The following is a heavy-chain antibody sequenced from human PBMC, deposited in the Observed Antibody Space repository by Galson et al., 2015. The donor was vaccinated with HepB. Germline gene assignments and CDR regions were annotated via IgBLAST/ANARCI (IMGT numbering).Heavy chain of an antibody. CDR3: ARTHNNHWQIDY. CDR2: INWDDDK. J-gene: IGHJ4*02. CDR1: GFSLSTSGMC. Sequence: PALVKPTQTLTLTCTFSGFSLSTSGMCVSWIRQPPGKALEWLALINWDDDKYYSTSLRTRLTISKDTSKNQVVLTMTNVDPVDTATYFCARTHNNHWQIDYWGQGTLVTVSS. V-gene: IGHV2-70*01. D-gene: IGHD1-1*01.